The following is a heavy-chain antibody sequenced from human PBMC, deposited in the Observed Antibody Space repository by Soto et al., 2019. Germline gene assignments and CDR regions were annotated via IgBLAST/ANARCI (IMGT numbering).Heavy chain of an antibody. J-gene: IGHJ4*02. D-gene: IGHD3-22*01. CDR2: ISAKTGNT. V-gene: IGHV1-18*04. CDR3: ARDRFQYDSSGQSDY. CDR1: GYTFTDYG. Sequence: QVQLVQSGAEVKKPGASVKVSCKASGYTFTDYGISWVRQAPGQGLEWMGWISAKTGNTNYAQIVQGRVTLTTDTSASTAYMELRSLRSDDTAIYYCARDRFQYDSSGQSDYWGQGTLVTVSS.